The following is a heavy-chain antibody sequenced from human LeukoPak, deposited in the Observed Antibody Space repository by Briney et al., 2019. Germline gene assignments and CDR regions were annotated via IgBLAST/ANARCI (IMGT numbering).Heavy chain of an antibody. CDR3: ARQNPAAAGQGLDY. V-gene: IGHV4-59*08. Sequence: PSETLSLTCTVSGGPITSYYWSWIRQPPGKGLEWIGYIYYTGSTKYSPSLESRVAISVDTSKNQFSLRLSSVTAADTAVYYCARQNPAAAGQGLDYWGQGTLVTVSS. D-gene: IGHD6-13*01. CDR1: GGPITSYY. CDR2: IYYTGST. J-gene: IGHJ4*02.